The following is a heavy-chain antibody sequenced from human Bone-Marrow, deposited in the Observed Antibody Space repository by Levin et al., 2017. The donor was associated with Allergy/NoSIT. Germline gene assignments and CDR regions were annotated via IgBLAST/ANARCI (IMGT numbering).Heavy chain of an antibody. D-gene: IGHD3-10*01. CDR1: GGSFRRYS. CDR3: ARDAMGVGTLDFDS. CDR2: FTPMFGMA. Sequence: SVKVSCKASGGSFRRYSVSWVRQAPGQGLEWVGGFTPMFGMAKYAEKFQGRATITADESTATAYMELRSLTSEDTAVYYCARDAMGVGTLDFDSWGQGTLVSVSA. J-gene: IGHJ4*02. V-gene: IGHV1-69*13.